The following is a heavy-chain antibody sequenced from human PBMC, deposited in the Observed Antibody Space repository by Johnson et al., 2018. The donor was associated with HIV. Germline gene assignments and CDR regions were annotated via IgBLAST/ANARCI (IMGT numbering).Heavy chain of an antibody. D-gene: IGHD1-26*01. J-gene: IGHJ3*02. CDR3: ARDWEGYAFDI. V-gene: IGHV3-NL1*01. CDR1: GFTFSSYG. CDR2: IYSGGST. Sequence: QVQLVESGGGVVQPGRSLRLSCAASGFTFSSYGMHWVRQAPGKGLEWVSVIYSGGSTHYVDSVKGRFTISRDNSKNTLDLQMNRLRAQDTAVYYCARDWEGYAFDIWGQGTMVTVSS.